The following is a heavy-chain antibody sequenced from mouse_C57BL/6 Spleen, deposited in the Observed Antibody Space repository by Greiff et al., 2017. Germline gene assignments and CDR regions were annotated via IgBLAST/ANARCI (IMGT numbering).Heavy chain of an antibody. V-gene: IGHV1-54*01. Sequence: QVQLQQSGAELVRPGTSVKVSCKASGYAFPNYLIEWVKQRPGQGLEWIGVINPGSGGTNYNEKFKGKATLTADKSSSTAYMQLSSLTSEDSAVYFCARSRGLLLRQDYFDYWGQGTTLTVSS. CDR3: ARSRGLLLRQDYFDY. J-gene: IGHJ2*01. CDR1: GYAFPNYL. D-gene: IGHD1-1*01. CDR2: INPGSGGT.